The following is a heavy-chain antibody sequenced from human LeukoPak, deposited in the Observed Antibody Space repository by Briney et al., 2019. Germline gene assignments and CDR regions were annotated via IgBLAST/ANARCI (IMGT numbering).Heavy chain of an antibody. CDR3: ARSYCSSTSCRNWFDP. V-gene: IGHV3-7*01. CDR2: IKQDGSEK. D-gene: IGHD2-2*01. Sequence: PGGSLRLSCAASGFTFSSYWMSWVRQAPGKGLEWVANIKQDGSEKYYVDSVKGRFTISRDNAKNSLYLQMNSLRAEDTAVYYCARSYCSSTSCRNWFDPWGQGTLVTVSS. CDR1: GFTFSSYW. J-gene: IGHJ5*02.